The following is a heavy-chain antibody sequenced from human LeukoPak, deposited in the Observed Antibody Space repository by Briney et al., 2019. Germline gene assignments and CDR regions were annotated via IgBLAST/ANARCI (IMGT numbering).Heavy chain of an antibody. J-gene: IGHJ4*02. CDR1: GFTFSKYW. V-gene: IGHV3-74*01. D-gene: IGHD6-19*01. CDR2: INTDGSVT. CDR3: ATKQWLAPPPDS. Sequence: GGSLRLSCAASGFTFSKYWMLWVRQAPGKGVESVSRINTDGSVTTYADSVKGRFTVSRDNADNTMCLQMNSVRDEDTAVYYCATKQWLAPPPDSWGQGTPVTVSS.